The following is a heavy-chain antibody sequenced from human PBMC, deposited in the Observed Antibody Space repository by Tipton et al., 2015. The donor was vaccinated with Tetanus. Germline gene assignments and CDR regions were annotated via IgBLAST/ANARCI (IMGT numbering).Heavy chain of an antibody. CDR2: IHSGGIT. CDR1: GESFSDYY. J-gene: IGHJ4*01. D-gene: IGHD5-24*01. Sequence: TLSLTCAVYGESFSDYYWSWIRQPPGKGLEWIGEIHSGGITDYNPSLKSRVIISVDTSKNQFSLSLSSVTAADSALYFCGRGTDAYKSGNYWGQGTLVTVSP. CDR3: GRGTDAYKSGNY. V-gene: IGHV4-34*01.